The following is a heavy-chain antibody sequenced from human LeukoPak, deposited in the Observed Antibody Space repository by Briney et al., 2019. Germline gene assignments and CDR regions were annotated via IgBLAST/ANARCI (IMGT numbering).Heavy chain of an antibody. CDR3: ERDVVTVTKGFDI. Sequence: PSETLSLTCAVSDDSFSSHYWTWIRQPPGKGLEWIGYISYIGSTNYNPSLKSRVTISIDTSRNQFSLRLSSVTAADTAVYYCERDVVTVTKGFDIWGQGTIVCASS. CDR2: ISYIGST. V-gene: IGHV4-59*11. D-gene: IGHD4-17*01. CDR1: DDSFSSHY. J-gene: IGHJ3*02.